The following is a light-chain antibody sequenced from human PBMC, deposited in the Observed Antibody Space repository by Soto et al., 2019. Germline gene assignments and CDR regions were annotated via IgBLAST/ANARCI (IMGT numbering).Light chain of an antibody. CDR3: QQYYSYPT. CDR1: QSISSW. V-gene: IGKV1-5*01. J-gene: IGKJ1*01. CDR2: DAS. Sequence: DIQMTQSPSTLSASVGDRVTITCRASQSISSWLAWYQQKAGKAPKLLIYDASSLESGVPSRFSGSRSGTEFTLTISSLQADDFATYYCQQYYSYPTFGQGTKVEIK.